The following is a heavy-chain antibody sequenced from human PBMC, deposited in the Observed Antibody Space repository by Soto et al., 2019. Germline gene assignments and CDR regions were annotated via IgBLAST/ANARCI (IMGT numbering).Heavy chain of an antibody. V-gene: IGHV2-70*13. D-gene: IGHD3-22*01. CDR3: ARANYYYDSSGYPDGFFDY. CDR2: INWDDDK. Sequence: SGPTLVNPTQTLTLTCTFSGFSLSTSGMCVSWIRQPPGKALEWLALINWDDDKYYSTSLKTRLTISKDTSKNQVVLTMTNMDLVDTATYYCARANYYYDSSGYPDGFFDYWGQGTLVTVSS. CDR1: GFSLSTSGMC. J-gene: IGHJ4*02.